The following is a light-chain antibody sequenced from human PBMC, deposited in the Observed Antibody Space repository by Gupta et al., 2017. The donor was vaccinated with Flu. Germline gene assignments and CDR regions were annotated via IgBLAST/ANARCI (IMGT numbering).Light chain of an antibody. V-gene: IGLV3-1*01. CDR1: DLENKY. Sequence: SPGKTASITCSGDDLENKYVCWYQQKPGQSPGRVVYQDIKRTSGIPERFSGANSGETANLTISGTQAMEEAEDYSQAWDGITGVFGGGTKLTVL. CDR2: QDI. J-gene: IGLJ3*02. CDR3: QAWDGITGV.